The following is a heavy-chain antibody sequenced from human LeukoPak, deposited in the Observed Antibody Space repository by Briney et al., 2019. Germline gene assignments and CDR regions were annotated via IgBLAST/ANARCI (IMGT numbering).Heavy chain of an antibody. CDR1: GFIFSSYW. D-gene: IGHD6-13*01. CDR2: IKEDGSEK. CDR3: GRAMGAAGHELPADY. Sequence: GGSLRLSCAVSGFIFSSYWMTWVRQAPGKGLEWVANIKEDGSEKYYVESVKGRFSISRDNAKNSLYLQMNSLRAEDTAVYYCGRAMGAAGHELPADYWGQGILVTVSS. J-gene: IGHJ4*02. V-gene: IGHV3-7*01.